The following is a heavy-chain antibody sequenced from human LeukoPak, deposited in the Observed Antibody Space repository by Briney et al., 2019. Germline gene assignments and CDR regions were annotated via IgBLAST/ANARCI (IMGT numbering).Heavy chain of an antibody. D-gene: IGHD3-10*01. J-gene: IGHJ4*02. CDR3: ARGPRGSGSYYPN. V-gene: IGHV3-21*01. Sequence: GGSLRLSCAASGFTFSSYSMNWVRQAPGKGLEWVSSISSSSRYIYYVDSVKGRFTISGDNAKNSLYLQMNSLRAEDTAVYYCARGPRGSGSYYPNWGQGTLVTVSS. CDR2: ISSSSRYI. CDR1: GFTFSSYS.